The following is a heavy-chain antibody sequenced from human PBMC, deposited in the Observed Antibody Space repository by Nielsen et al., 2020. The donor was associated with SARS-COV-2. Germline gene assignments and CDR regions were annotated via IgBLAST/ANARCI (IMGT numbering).Heavy chain of an antibody. CDR1: GFTFSSYW. D-gene: IGHD3-16*01. Sequence: GESLKISCAASGFTFSSYWMSWVRQAPGKGLEWVANIKQDGSEKYYVDSVKGRFTISRDNAKNSLYLQMNSLRAEDTAVYYCARDWAPGGLGLDYWGQGTLVTVSS. J-gene: IGHJ4*02. CDR3: ARDWAPGGLGLDY. V-gene: IGHV3-7*03. CDR2: IKQDGSEK.